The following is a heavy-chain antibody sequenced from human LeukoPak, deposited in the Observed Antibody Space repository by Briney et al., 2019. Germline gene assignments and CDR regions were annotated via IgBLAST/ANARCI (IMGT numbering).Heavy chain of an antibody. CDR2: ISGDKTYI. CDR3: ARAPGAIYSNYANPDY. V-gene: IGHV3-21*01. D-gene: IGHD4-11*01. J-gene: IGHJ4*02. CDR1: GFTFSTYS. Sequence: GGSLRLSCEASGFTFSTYSMNWVRQTPEKGLEWVSCISGDKTYINYADSVRGRFTISRDNAKNSLYLQMSSPRAEDTAVYYCARAPGAIYSNYANPDYWGQGTLVTVSS.